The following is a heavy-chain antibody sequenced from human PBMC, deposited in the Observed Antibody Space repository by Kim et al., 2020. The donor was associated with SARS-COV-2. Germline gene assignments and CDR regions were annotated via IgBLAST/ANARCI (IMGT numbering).Heavy chain of an antibody. CDR1: GYRFTSYW. Sequence: GESLKISCKASGYRFTSYWIGWVRQMPGKGLEWMGIIYPADSDTSYSPSLQGQVTISADESINTAYLQLSSLKASDTGMDYCARHRFSGYEHTLDVWGQGTTVTVS. CDR2: IYPADSDT. CDR3: ARHRFSGYEHTLDV. D-gene: IGHD5-12*01. J-gene: IGHJ6*01. V-gene: IGHV5-51*01.